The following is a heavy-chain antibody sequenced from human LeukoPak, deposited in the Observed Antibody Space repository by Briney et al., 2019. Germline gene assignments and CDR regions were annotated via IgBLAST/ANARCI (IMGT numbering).Heavy chain of an antibody. J-gene: IGHJ4*02. D-gene: IGHD6-19*01. V-gene: IGHV3-23*01. Sequence: GGSLRLSCAASGFTFRSYAMSWVRQAPGKGLERVSTISGSDNTTYYADSVKGRFTISRDNSKNTVYLQMTSLRTEDTAVYYCAKDQIGWAPGYVSGPLDQWGQGTLVTVSS. CDR1: GFTFRSYA. CDR3: AKDQIGWAPGYVSGPLDQ. CDR2: ISGSDNTT.